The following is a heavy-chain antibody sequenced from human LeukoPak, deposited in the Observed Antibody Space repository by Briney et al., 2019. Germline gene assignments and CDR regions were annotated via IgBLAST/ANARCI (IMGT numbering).Heavy chain of an antibody. Sequence: GASVKVSCKASGYTFTGYYMHWVRQAPGQGLEWMGWINPNSGGTNYAQKFPGRVSMTRDTSISTAYMELSRLRSDDTAVYYCAPDTFGGSPWDWGQGTLVTVSS. CDR2: INPNSGGT. CDR3: APDTFGGSPWD. D-gene: IGHD1-26*01. CDR1: GYTFTGYY. V-gene: IGHV1-2*02. J-gene: IGHJ4*02.